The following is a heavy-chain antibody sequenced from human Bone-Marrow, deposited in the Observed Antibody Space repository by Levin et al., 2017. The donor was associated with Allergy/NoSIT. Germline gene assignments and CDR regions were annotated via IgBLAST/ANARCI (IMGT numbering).Heavy chain of an antibody. J-gene: IGHJ4*02. CDR2: ISYDGSNK. CDR1: GFTFSSYA. Sequence: GESLKISCAASGFTFSSYAMHWVRQAPGKGLEWVAVISYDGSNKYYADSVKGRFTISRDNSKNTLYLQMNSLRAEDTAVYYCARDQEWLRFGVIDYWGQGTLVTVSS. D-gene: IGHD5-12*01. V-gene: IGHV3-30-3*01. CDR3: ARDQEWLRFGVIDY.